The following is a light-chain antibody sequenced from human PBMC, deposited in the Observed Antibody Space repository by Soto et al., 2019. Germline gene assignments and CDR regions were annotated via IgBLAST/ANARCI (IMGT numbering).Light chain of an antibody. CDR2: EVT. V-gene: IGLV2-14*01. J-gene: IGLJ1*01. CDR1: SSDVGRYNY. CDR3: GSYTSTYVLI. Sequence: QSVLTQPASLSGSPGQSLTISCTGTSSDVGRYNYVSWYQQYPGRAPKLIIYEVTNRPSGVSDRFSGSKYGNVASLTISGLQAADEADYYCGSYTSTYVLIFGTGTKVTV.